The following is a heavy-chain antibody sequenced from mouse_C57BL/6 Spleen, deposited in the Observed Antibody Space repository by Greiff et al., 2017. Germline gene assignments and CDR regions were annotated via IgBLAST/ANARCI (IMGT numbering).Heavy chain of an antibody. CDR3: GRDGSSYNYFDY. CDR2: IDPEDGDT. J-gene: IGHJ2*01. CDR1: GFNIKDYY. D-gene: IGHD1-1*01. Sequence: VQLQQSGAELVKPGASVKLSCTASGFNIKDYYMHWVKQRTEQGLEWIGRIDPEDGDTKYAPKFKGKATIPADTSSNTAYLQLSSLTSEDTAVYYCGRDGSSYNYFDYWGQGTTLTVSS. V-gene: IGHV14-2*01.